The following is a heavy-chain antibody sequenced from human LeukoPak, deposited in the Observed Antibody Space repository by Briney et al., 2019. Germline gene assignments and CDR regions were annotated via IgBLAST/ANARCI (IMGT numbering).Heavy chain of an antibody. D-gene: IGHD6-19*01. V-gene: IGHV3-53*01. CDR2: IYSGGST. CDR1: GFTVSSNY. J-gene: IGHJ4*02. CDR3: AKDRHSSGWEIPVYYFDY. Sequence: GGSLRLSCAASGFTVSSNYMSWVRQAPGKGLEWVSVIYSGGSTYYADSVKGRFTISRDNSKNTLYLQMNSLRAEDTAVYYCAKDRHSSGWEIPVYYFDYWGQGTLVTVSS.